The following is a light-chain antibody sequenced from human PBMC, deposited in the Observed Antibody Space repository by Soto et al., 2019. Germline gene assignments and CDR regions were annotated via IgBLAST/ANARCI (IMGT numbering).Light chain of an antibody. CDR2: DVS. CDR3: SSYAGSSWV. V-gene: IGLV2-8*01. CDR1: SSDVGAYNY. J-gene: IGLJ3*02. Sequence: QPVLTQPPSASGSPGQSVTISCTGTSSDVGAYNYVSWYQQHPGKAPELMIYDVSKRPSGVPGRFSGSKSGNTASLTVSGLQGEDEADYYCSSYAGSSWVFGGGTKLTVL.